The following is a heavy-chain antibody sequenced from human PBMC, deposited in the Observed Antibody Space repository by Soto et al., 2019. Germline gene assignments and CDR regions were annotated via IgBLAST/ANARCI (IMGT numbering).Heavy chain of an antibody. V-gene: IGHV3-33*01. CDR2: IWYDGSNK. Sequence: PGGSLRLSCAASGFTFSSYGMHWVRQAPGKGLEWVAVIWYDGSNKYYADSVKGRFTISRDNSKNTLYLQMNSLRAEDTAVYYCARDGSGYDFAYWGQGTLVTVSS. J-gene: IGHJ4*02. CDR1: GFTFSSYG. CDR3: ARDGSGYDFAY. D-gene: IGHD5-12*01.